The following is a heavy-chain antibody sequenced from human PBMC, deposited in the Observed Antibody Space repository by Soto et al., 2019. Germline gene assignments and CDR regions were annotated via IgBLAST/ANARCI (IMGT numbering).Heavy chain of an antibody. V-gene: IGHV4-59*01. D-gene: IGHD2-8*01. Sequence: YDGILLGQFPGKGLKWIAYTSYTGNTNYNPSLQSRVTISMDTSKNQLSLKLTSMTAADTAVYYCTRDVHAGLTHCFAPRGQGTLVT. J-gene: IGHJ5*02. CDR2: TSYTGNT. CDR1: YD. CDR3: TRDVHAGLTHCFAP.